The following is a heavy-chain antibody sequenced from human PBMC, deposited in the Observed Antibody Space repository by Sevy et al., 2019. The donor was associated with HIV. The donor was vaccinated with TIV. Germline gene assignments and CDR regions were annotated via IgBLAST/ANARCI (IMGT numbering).Heavy chain of an antibody. J-gene: IGHJ4*02. V-gene: IGHV4-39*01. D-gene: IGHD6-19*01. CDR1: GGSISSSSYY. Sequence: SETLSLTCTVSGGSISSSSYYWGWIRQPPGKGLEWIGSIYYSGSTYYNPSLKSRVTISVDTSKNQFSLKLSSVTAADTTAYYCARLGYSSGRGFDYWGQGTLVTVSS. CDR2: IYYSGST. CDR3: ARLGYSSGRGFDY.